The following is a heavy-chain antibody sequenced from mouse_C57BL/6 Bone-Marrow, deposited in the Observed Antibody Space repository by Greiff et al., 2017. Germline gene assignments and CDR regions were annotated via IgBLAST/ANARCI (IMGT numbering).Heavy chain of an antibody. V-gene: IGHV1-64*01. CDR2: IHPNSGST. CDR1: GYTFTSYW. Sequence: QVQLKQPGAELVKPGASVKLSCKASGYTFTSYWMHWVKQRPGQGLEWIGMIHPNSGSTNYNEKFKGKATLTVDKSSSTAYMQRRSLTSEDSAVYYCARYDGYRGYAFWGSGTRVTVSA. D-gene: IGHD2-2*01. J-gene: IGHJ1*01. CDR3: ARYDGYRGYAF.